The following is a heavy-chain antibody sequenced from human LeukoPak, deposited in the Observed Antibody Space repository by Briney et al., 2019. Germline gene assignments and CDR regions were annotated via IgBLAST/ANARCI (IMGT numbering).Heavy chain of an antibody. Sequence: SETLSLTCAVSGGSISSSNWWSWVRQPPGKGLEWIGEIYHSGSTNYNPSLKSRVTISVDTSKNQFSLKLSSVTAADTAVYYCARDLDGGNWFDPWGQGTLVTVSS. V-gene: IGHV4-4*02. CDR3: ARDLDGGNWFDP. CDR2: IYHSGST. D-gene: IGHD3-10*01. CDR1: GGSISSSNW. J-gene: IGHJ5*02.